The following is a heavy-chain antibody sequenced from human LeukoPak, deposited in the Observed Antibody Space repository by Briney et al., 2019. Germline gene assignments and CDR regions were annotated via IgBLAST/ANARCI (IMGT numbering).Heavy chain of an antibody. J-gene: IGHJ6*03. D-gene: IGHD6-13*01. CDR1: GYTFTGYY. Sequence: GASVKVSCKASGYTFTGYYMHWVRQAPGQGLEWMGWINPNSGGTNYAQKLQGRVTMTRDTSISTAYMELSRLRSDDTAVYYCARDRTDSSSRWYYYYMDVWGKGTTVTISS. CDR2: INPNSGGT. V-gene: IGHV1-2*02. CDR3: ARDRTDSSSRWYYYYMDV.